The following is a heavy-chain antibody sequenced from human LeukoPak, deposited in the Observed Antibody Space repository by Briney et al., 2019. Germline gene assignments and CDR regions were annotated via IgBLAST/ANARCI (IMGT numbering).Heavy chain of an antibody. V-gene: IGHV4-59*04. CDR1: GFTFSSYE. D-gene: IGHD6-19*01. Sequence: QAGGSLRLSCAASGFTFSSYEMNWVRQPPGKGLEWIGNIYYSGSTYYNPSLKSRVTISVDTSKNQFSLKLSSVTAADTAVYYCAREGGSGWYSGWFDPWGQGTLVTVSS. J-gene: IGHJ5*02. CDR3: AREGGSGWYSGWFDP. CDR2: IYYSGST.